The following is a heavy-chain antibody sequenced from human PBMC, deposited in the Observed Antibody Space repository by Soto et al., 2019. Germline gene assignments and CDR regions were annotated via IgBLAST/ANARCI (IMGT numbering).Heavy chain of an antibody. CDR2: IYYSGST. CDR3: ARGMNMIVVASNWFDP. V-gene: IGHV4-30-4*01. J-gene: IGHJ5*02. CDR1: GGSISSGDYY. D-gene: IGHD3-22*01. Sequence: SETLSLTCTVSGGSISSGDYYWSWIRQPPGKGLEWIGYIYYSGSTYYNPSLKSRVTISVDTSKNQFSLKLSSVTAADTAVYYCARGMNMIVVASNWFDPWGQGTLVTVS.